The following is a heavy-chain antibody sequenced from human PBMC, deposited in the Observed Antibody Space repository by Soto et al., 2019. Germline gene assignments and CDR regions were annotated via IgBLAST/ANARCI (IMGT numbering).Heavy chain of an antibody. CDR2: IYYSGIT. D-gene: IGHD5-12*01. CDR1: GGSISSNY. Sequence: QVQLQESGPGLVKPSETLSLTCTVSGGSISSNYWSWIRQPPGKGLEWIGDIYYSGITNYNPSLKSRVPISVDTSKKQYSLKLSSVTAADTAVYYCASQIGIVATSYFDYWGQGTLVTVSS. J-gene: IGHJ4*02. V-gene: IGHV4-59*08. CDR3: ASQIGIVATSYFDY.